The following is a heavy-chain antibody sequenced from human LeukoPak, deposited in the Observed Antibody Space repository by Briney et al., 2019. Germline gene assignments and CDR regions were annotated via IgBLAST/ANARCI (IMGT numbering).Heavy chain of an antibody. CDR3: ARLTGTSYLDY. CDR1: GGSISSSTYY. CDR2: IYYTGST. V-gene: IGHV4-39*07. J-gene: IGHJ4*02. Sequence: SETLSLTCTVSGGSISSSTYYWGWIRQPPGKGLEWIGSIYYTGSTYYTPSLKSRVTISVDTSKNQFSLRLSSVTAADTAVYYCARLTGTSYLDYWGQGALVTVSS. D-gene: IGHD2-2*01.